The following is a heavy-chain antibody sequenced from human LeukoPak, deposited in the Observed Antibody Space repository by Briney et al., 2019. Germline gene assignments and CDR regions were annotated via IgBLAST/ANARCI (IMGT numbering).Heavy chain of an antibody. V-gene: IGHV3-64*04. CDR1: GFIFSSHA. CDR2: IDSNGRST. Sequence: GGSLRLSCSASGFIFSSHALHWVRQAPGKGLEYVSAIDSNGRSTYYADSVKGRFTISRDNSKNTLYLQMNSLRAEDTAVYYCAKKGESLDYYYMDVWGQGTTVTVSS. J-gene: IGHJ6*02. D-gene: IGHD3-10*01. CDR3: AKKGESLDYYYMDV.